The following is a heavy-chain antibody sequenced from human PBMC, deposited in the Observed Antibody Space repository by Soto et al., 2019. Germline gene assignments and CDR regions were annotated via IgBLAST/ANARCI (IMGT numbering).Heavy chain of an antibody. CDR3: TRQGYGDLYGMDV. D-gene: IGHD4-17*01. CDR2: IRSKANDYAT. V-gene: IGHV3-73*02. J-gene: IGHJ6*02. CDR1: GFTFSGSA. Sequence: EVQLVESGGGLVQPGGSLKLSCAASGFTFSGSAMHWVRQASGKGLEWVGRIRSKANDYATVYAASVRGRFTISRDDSKNTAYLEMNGLETEDTAVYYCTRQGYGDLYGMDVWGLGATVTVSS.